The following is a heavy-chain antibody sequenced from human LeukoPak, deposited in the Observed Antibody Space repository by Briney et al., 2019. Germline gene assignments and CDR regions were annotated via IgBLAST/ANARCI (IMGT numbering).Heavy chain of an antibody. J-gene: IGHJ4*02. Sequence: GGSLRLSCAASGFTFSSYWMSWVRQAPGKGLEWVANIKQDGSEKYYVDSVKGRFTISRDNAKNSLYLQMNSLRAEDTAVYYCARDLETYYYDSSYFDCWGQGTLVTVSS. CDR1: GFTFSSYW. CDR2: IKQDGSEK. D-gene: IGHD3-22*01. CDR3: ARDLETYYYDSSYFDC. V-gene: IGHV3-7*01.